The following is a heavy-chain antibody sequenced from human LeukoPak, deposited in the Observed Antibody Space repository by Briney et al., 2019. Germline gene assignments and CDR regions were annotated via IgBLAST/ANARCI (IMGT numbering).Heavy chain of an antibody. V-gene: IGHV6-1*01. CDR2: TYYRSKWYN. CDR3: VRDSGHGLDALDI. J-gene: IGHJ3*02. Sequence: SQTLSLTCAISGDSVSSDSAAWNWIRQSPSRGLEWLGRTYYRSKWYNDYATSVKRRISINPDTSKNQFSLYMNSVTPGDTAVYYCVRDSGHGLDALDIWGQGTLVTVSS. D-gene: IGHD5-12*01. CDR1: GDSVSSDSAA.